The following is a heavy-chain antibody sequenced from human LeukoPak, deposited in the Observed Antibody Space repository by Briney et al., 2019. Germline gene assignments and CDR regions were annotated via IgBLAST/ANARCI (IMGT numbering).Heavy chain of an antibody. D-gene: IGHD1-14*01. CDR1: GFTFSSYA. CDR2: ISGSGTST. Sequence: GGSLRLSCAASGFTFSSYAMGWVRQAPGKGLQWVSGISGSGTSTYYADSAKGRFTISRDNSKSTLYLQMNSLRADDTAVYYCATRNSPYYFDYWGQGTLVTVSS. CDR3: ATRNSPYYFDY. J-gene: IGHJ4*02. V-gene: IGHV3-23*01.